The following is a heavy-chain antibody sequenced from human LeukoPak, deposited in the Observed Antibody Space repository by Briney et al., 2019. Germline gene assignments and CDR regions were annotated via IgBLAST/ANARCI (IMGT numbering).Heavy chain of an antibody. J-gene: IGHJ6*03. CDR1: GYTFTSYY. D-gene: IGHD2-15*01. Sequence: VASVKVSCKASGYTFTSYYMHWVRQAPGQGLEWMGIINPSGGSTSYAQKFQGRVTMTRDTSTSTVYMELSSLRSEDTAVYYCARGLDCSGGSCFHGYYYYYMDVWGKGTTVTISS. V-gene: IGHV1-46*01. CDR3: ARGLDCSGGSCFHGYYYYYMDV. CDR2: INPSGGST.